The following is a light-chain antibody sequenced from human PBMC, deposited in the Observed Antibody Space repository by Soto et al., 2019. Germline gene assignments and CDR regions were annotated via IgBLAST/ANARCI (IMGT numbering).Light chain of an antibody. J-gene: IGKJ5*01. CDR2: KAS. V-gene: IGKV1-5*03. Sequence: DIQITQSPSTLSASVGDRVTLTCRASQSISSWLAWYQHKPGKAPKPLIYKASTLESGVPSRFSGSGSGTEFTLTISSLQPDDFATYYCQQYNSYSITFGQGTRLEIK. CDR1: QSISSW. CDR3: QQYNSYSIT.